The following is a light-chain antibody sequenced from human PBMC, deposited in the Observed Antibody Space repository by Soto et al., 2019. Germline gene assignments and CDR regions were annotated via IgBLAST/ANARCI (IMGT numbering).Light chain of an antibody. J-gene: IGLJ1*01. CDR3: NSYVGSNNYV. Sequence: QSALTQPPSASGSPGQSVTISCIGTASDIGRYNYVSWYQHHPGKAPKLIIYEVTKRPPGVPDRFSGSKSGNTASLTVSGLPADDEADYYCNSYVGSNNYVFGTGTKVTFL. CDR1: ASDIGRYNY. CDR2: EVT. V-gene: IGLV2-8*01.